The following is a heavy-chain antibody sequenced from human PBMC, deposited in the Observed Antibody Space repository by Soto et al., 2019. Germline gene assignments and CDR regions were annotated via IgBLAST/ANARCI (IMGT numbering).Heavy chain of an antibody. V-gene: IGHV3-23*01. D-gene: IGHD2-15*01. J-gene: IGHJ4*02. CDR3: ASRRDIPAYDY. CDR1: GFTFSTYA. CDR2: ISPTAGET. Sequence: EVQLLESGGGLVQPGGSLKLSCAASGFTFSTYAMSWVRQAPGKGLEWVSAISPTAGETYYADSVKGRFTISRDNFKNTLYLQMNSLRAEDTAVYYCASRRDIPAYDYWGQGTLVTVSS.